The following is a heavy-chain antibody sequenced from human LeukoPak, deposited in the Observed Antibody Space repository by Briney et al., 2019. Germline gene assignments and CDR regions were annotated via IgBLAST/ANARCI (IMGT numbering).Heavy chain of an antibody. CDR2: ISAYNGNT. J-gene: IGHJ6*02. CDR1: GYTFTSYG. CDR3: ARDGSGSYYRWNYHYGMDV. V-gene: IGHV1-18*01. D-gene: IGHD3-10*01. Sequence: EASVKVSCKASGYTFTSYGISWVRQAPGQGLEWMGWISAYNGNTNYAQKLQGRVTMTTDTSTSTAYMELRSLRSDDTAVYYCARDGSGSYYRWNYHYGMDVWGQGTTVTVSS.